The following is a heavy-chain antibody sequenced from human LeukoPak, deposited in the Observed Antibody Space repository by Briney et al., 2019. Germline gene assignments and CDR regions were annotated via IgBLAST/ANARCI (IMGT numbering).Heavy chain of an antibody. V-gene: IGHV3-23*01. CDR2: ITGSGGGT. D-gene: IGHD2-21*01. Sequence: PGGSLRLSCAATGFAFSNYAMNWVRQAPGKGLEWVSSITGSGGGTYYADSVKGRFTISRDNSKNTLDLQMNSLSAEDTAVYYCARGPYCGDDCFFDPWGQGTLVTVSS. J-gene: IGHJ5*02. CDR3: ARGPYCGDDCFFDP. CDR1: GFAFSNYA.